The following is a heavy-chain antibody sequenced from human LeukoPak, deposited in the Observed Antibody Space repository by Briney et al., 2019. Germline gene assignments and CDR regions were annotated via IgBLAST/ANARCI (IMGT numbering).Heavy chain of an antibody. CDR1: GGSISSGGYY. V-gene: IGHV4-61*08. Sequence: SETLSLTCTVSGGSISSGGYYWSWIRQPPGEGLEWIGYIYYSGSTNYNPSLKSRVTISVDTSKNQFSLKLSSVTAADTAVYYCASFPHYYDSSDHWGQGTLVTVSS. J-gene: IGHJ4*02. CDR3: ASFPHYYDSSDH. D-gene: IGHD3-22*01. CDR2: IYYSGST.